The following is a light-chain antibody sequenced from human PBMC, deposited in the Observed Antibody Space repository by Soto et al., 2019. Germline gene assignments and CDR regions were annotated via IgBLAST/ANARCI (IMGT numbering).Light chain of an antibody. CDR1: SSNIGAGYD. Sequence: QSVLTQPPSVSGAPGQRVTISCTGSSSNIGAGYDVHWYQQLPGTAPKLLIYGNSNRPSGVPDRFSGSKSGTSASLAITGLQAEDEADYYCQSYDSSRSAYWVFGGGTKLTVL. J-gene: IGLJ3*02. V-gene: IGLV1-40*01. CDR3: QSYDSSRSAYWV. CDR2: GNS.